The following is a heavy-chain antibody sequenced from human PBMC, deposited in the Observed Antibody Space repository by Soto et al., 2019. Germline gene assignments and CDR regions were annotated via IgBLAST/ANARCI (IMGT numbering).Heavy chain of an antibody. CDR3: ARGNVAAAGTTNNWFDP. Sequence: QVQLVQSGAEVKKPGSSVKVSCKASGGTFSSYAISWVRQAPGQGLEWMGGIIPIFGTANYAQKFQGRVTITADESTSTAYMELSSLRSEDTAVYFSARGNVAAAGTTNNWFDPWGQGTLVNVSS. J-gene: IGHJ5*02. D-gene: IGHD6-13*01. CDR1: GGTFSSYA. CDR2: IIPIFGTA. V-gene: IGHV1-69*12.